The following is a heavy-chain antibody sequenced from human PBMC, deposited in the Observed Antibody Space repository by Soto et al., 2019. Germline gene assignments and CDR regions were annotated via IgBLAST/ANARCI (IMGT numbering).Heavy chain of an antibody. D-gene: IGHD6-13*01. CDR3: ARGSISSWYFWFDP. CDR2: IYYSGSA. J-gene: IGHJ5*02. CDR1: GGSISSGGYS. Sequence: SETLSLTCTVSGGSISSGGYSWSWIRQHPGEGLEWIGYIYYSGSATYHPSLKSRVTISVDTSKNQFSLNLRSVTAADTAVYYCARGSISSWYFWFDPWGQGTLVTVS. V-gene: IGHV4-31*03.